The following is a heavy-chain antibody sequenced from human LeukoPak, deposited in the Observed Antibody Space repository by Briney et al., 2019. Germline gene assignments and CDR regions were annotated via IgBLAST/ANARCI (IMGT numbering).Heavy chain of an antibody. CDR3: VKESGFMVAPNSAFYI. Sequence: GGSLRLSCSASGFTFNSYPVHWVRQAPGKGLEYVSGISRNGGSTYYADSVKGRFTISRDNSKNTLYLQMSSLRAEDTAVYYCVKESGFMVAPNSAFYIWGQGTRVTVSS. CDR1: GFTFNSYP. V-gene: IGHV3-64D*06. J-gene: IGHJ3*02. CDR2: ISRNGGST. D-gene: IGHD4/OR15-4a*01.